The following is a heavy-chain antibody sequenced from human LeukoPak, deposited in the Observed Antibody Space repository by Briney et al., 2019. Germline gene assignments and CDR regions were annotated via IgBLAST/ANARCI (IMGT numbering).Heavy chain of an antibody. Sequence: ASVKVSCKASGYTFTSYGISWVRQAPGQGLEWMGIINPSGGSTSYAQKFQGGVTMTRDMSTSTVYMELSSLRSEDTAVYYCARGVVGAIQGFDYWGQGTLVTVSS. CDR2: INPSGGST. CDR1: GYTFTSYG. V-gene: IGHV1-46*01. D-gene: IGHD1-26*01. CDR3: ARGVVGAIQGFDY. J-gene: IGHJ4*02.